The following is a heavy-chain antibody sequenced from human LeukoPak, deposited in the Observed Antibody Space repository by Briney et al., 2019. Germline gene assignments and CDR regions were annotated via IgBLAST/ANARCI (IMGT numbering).Heavy chain of an antibody. CDR2: MNPNSGNT. V-gene: IGHV1-8*03. D-gene: IGHD6-13*01. J-gene: IGHJ6*03. CDR3: ARVVSSSWFLHYYYYYMDV. CDR1: GYTFTSYD. Sequence: GASVKVSCKASGYTFTSYDINWVRQATGQGLEWMGWMNPNSGNTGYAQKFQGRVTITRNTSISTAYMELSSLRSEDTAVYYCARVVSSSWFLHYYYYYMDVWGKGTTVTVSS.